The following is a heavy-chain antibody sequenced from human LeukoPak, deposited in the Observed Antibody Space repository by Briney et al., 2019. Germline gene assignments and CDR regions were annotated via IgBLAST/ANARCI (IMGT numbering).Heavy chain of an antibody. CDR1: GFTFSSYS. CDR2: SSSSSSYI. V-gene: IGHV3-21*04. J-gene: IGHJ4*02. D-gene: IGHD3-22*01. CDR3: AKDSSYYYDSSGLSY. Sequence: PGGSLRLSCSASGFTFSSYSMNWVRQAPGRGLEWVSSSSSSSSYIYYADSVKGRFTISRDNAKNSLYLQMNSLRAEDTALYHCAKDSSYYYDSSGLSYWGQGTLVTVSS.